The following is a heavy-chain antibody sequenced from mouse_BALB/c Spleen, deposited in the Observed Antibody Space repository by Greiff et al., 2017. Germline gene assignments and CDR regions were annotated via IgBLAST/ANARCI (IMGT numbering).Heavy chain of an antibody. V-gene: IGHV5-4*02. J-gene: IGHJ4*01. Sequence: DVMLVESGGGLVKPGGSLKLSCAASGFTFSDYYMYWVRQTPEKRLEWVATISDGGSYTYYPDSVKGRFTISRDNAKNNLYLQMSSLKSEDTAMYYCARGGKVREAMDYWGQGTSVTVSS. CDR1: GFTFSDYY. CDR3: ARGGKVREAMDY. CDR2: ISDGGSYT. D-gene: IGHD2-14*01.